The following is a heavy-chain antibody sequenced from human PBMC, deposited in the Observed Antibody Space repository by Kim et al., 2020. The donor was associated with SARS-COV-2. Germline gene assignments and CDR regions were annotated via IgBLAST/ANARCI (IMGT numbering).Heavy chain of an antibody. J-gene: IGHJ5*02. CDR2: IDPSDSYT. V-gene: IGHV5-10-1*01. D-gene: IGHD5-12*01. CDR3: ARHFSASRWLQLVGWFDP. CDR1: GYSFTSYW. Sequence: GGSLKISCKGSGYSFTSYWINWVRQMPGKGLEWMGRIDPSDSYTNYSPSFQGHVTISADKSISTAYLQWSSLKASDTAMYYCARHFSASRWLQLVGWFDPWGQGTLVTVSS.